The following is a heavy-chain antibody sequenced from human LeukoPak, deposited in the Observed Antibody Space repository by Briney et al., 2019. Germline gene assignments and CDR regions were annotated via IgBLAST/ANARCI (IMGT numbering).Heavy chain of an antibody. CDR3: ARDSEAYYYYYYMDV. CDR1: GFSVSSNY. J-gene: IGHJ6*03. Sequence: PAGSLRLSCAASGFSVSSNYMNWVRQAPGKGLEWVSSISSSSSYIYYADSVKGRFTISRDNAKNSLYLQMNSLRAEDTAVYYCARDSEAYYYYYYMDVWGKGTTVTVSS. CDR2: ISSSSSYI. V-gene: IGHV3-21*01.